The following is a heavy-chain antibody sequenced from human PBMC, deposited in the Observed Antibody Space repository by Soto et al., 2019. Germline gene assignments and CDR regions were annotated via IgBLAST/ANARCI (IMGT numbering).Heavy chain of an antibody. CDR2: IKQDGSEK. V-gene: IGHV3-7*01. CDR3: ARGDIVVVVAHEGDAFDI. J-gene: IGHJ3*02. Sequence: GGSLRLSCAASGFTFSSYWMSWVRQAPGKGLEWVANIKQDGSEKYYVDSVKGRFTISRDNAKNSLYLQMNSLRAEDTAVYYCARGDIVVVVAHEGDAFDIWGQGTMVTVSS. D-gene: IGHD2-15*01. CDR1: GFTFSSYW.